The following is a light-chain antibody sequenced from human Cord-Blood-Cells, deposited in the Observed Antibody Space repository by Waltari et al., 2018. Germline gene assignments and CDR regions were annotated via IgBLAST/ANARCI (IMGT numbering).Light chain of an antibody. V-gene: IGKV1-33*01. J-gene: IGKJ4*01. CDR3: QQYDNLPLT. CDR2: DAS. CDR1: QDISIY. Sequence: DIQITQSPSSLSASVGDRVTITCQASQDISIYLNWYQQKPEKAPKLLIYDASNLETAVPSRFSGSGSGTDFTFTISSLQPEVIATYYCQQYDNLPLTFGGGTKVEIK.